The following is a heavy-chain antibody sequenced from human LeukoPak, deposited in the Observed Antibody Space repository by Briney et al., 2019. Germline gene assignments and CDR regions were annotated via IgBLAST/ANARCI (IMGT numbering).Heavy chain of an antibody. D-gene: IGHD6-13*01. CDR1: GFTFSSYG. CDR2: IWYDGSNK. V-gene: IGHV3-33*01. CDR3: ARDLGIAAAGLDD. Sequence: GRSLRLSCAASGFTFSSYGMHWVRQAPGKGLEWVAVIWYDGSNKYYADSVKGRFTISRDNSKNTLYLQMNSLRAEDTAVYYCARDLGIAAAGLDDWGQGTLVTVSS. J-gene: IGHJ4*02.